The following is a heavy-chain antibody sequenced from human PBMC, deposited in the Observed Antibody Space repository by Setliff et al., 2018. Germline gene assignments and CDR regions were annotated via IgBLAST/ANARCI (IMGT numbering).Heavy chain of an antibody. V-gene: IGHV4-38-2*02. CDR1: GYSISSGYY. CDR3: ARLDSSSRVDY. CDR2: IYHSGST. Sequence: SETLSLTCTVSGYSISSGYYWGWIRQPPGKGLEWIGSIYHSGSTYYNPPLKSRVTISVDTSKNQFSLKLSSVTAADTAVYYCARLDSSSRVDYWGQGTLVTVSS. D-gene: IGHD6-13*01. J-gene: IGHJ4*02.